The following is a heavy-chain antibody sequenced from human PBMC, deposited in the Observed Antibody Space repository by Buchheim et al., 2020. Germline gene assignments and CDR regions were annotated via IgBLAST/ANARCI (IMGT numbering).Heavy chain of an antibody. V-gene: IGHV1-3*01. D-gene: IGHD4-17*01. CDR1: GYTFTSYA. Sequence: QVQLVQSGAEVKKPGASVKVSCKASGYTFTSYAMHWVRQAPGQRLEWMGWINAGNGNTKYSQKFQGRVTITRDTSASTAYMELGSLRSEDTAVYYCARGVHMTTVTTVQEYYFDYWGQGTL. CDR3: ARGVHMTTVTTVQEYYFDY. J-gene: IGHJ4*02. CDR2: INAGNGNT.